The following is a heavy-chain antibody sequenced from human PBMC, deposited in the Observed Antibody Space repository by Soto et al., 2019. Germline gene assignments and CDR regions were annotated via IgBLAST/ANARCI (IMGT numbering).Heavy chain of an antibody. CDR2: IYSGGST. D-gene: IGHD2-2*01. Sequence: GGSLRLSCAASGFTVSSNYMSWVRQAPGKGLEWVSVIYSGGSTYYADSVKGRFTISRDNSKNTLYLQMNSLRAKDTAVYYCARGKYEYYYGMDVWGQGTTVTVSS. CDR1: GFTVSSNY. J-gene: IGHJ6*02. CDR3: ARGKYEYYYGMDV. V-gene: IGHV3-53*01.